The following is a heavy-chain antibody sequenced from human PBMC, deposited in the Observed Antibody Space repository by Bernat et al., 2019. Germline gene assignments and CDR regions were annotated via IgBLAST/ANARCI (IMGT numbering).Heavy chain of an antibody. Sequence: QVQLQESGPGLVKPSETLSLTCTVSGGSISGYYWSWIRQPPGKGLEWIGFLSDTGSTSYNPSLKSRVTILVDTSKNQFSLKLSSVTAADTAVYYCARRGFLDYWGQGTMVTVSS. J-gene: IGHJ4*02. CDR1: GGSISGYY. CDR2: LSDTGST. D-gene: IGHD3-16*01. V-gene: IGHV4-59*08. CDR3: ARRGFLDY.